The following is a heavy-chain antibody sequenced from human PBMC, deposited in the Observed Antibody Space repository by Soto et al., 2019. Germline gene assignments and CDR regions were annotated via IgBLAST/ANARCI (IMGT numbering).Heavy chain of an antibody. V-gene: IGHV3-48*02. CDR3: AKVIKNV. CDR2: ISSSSSTI. J-gene: IGHJ6*02. CDR1: GFTFSSYS. Sequence: GGSLRLSCAASGFTFSSYSMNWVRQAPGKGLEWVSYISSSSSTIYYAHSVKHRFTISRHKPKNPQYQQMNSLRDDDTALYYLAKVIKNVWGQGTTVTVSS.